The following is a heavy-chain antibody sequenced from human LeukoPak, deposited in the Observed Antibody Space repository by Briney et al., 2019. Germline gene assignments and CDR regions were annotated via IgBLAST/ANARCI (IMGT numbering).Heavy chain of an antibody. CDR3: ARDRYSSSWYEPYYYYYMDV. J-gene: IGHJ6*03. V-gene: IGHV4-59*12. CDR1: GGSIRGYY. CDR2: IYSSGST. Sequence: SETLSLTCNVSGGSIRGYYWSWIRQPPGKGLEWIGYIYSSGSTNYNPSLKSRVTMSVDTSKNQFSLKLSSVTAADTAVYYCARDRYSSSWYEPYYYYYMDVWGKGTTVTISS. D-gene: IGHD6-13*01.